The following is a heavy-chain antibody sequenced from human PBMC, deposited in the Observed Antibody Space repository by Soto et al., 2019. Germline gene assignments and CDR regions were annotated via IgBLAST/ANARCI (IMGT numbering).Heavy chain of an antibody. J-gene: IGHJ4*02. CDR3: ARPAGYCSGGSCYVY. D-gene: IGHD2-15*01. V-gene: IGHV3-21*01. CDR1: GFTFSSYS. CDR2: ISSSSSYI. Sequence: GGSLRLSCAASGFTFSSYSVNWVRQAPGKGLEWVSSISSSSSYIYYADSVKGRFTISRDNAKNSLYLQMNSLRAEDTAVYYCARPAGYCSGGSCYVYWGQGTLVTVSS.